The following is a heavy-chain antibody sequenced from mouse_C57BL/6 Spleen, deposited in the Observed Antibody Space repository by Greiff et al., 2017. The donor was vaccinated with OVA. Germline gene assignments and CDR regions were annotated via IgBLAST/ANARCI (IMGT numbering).Heavy chain of an antibody. CDR1: GYTFTSYW. CDR2: IHPNSGST. J-gene: IGHJ2*01. Sequence: QVQLQQPGAELVKPGASVKLSCKASGYTFTSYWMHWVKQRPGQGLEWIGMIHPNSGSTNYNEKFKSKATLTVDKSSSTAYMQLSSLTSEDSAVYYGARPPYYYGSSYGYFDYWGQGTTLTVSS. D-gene: IGHD1-1*01. CDR3: ARPPYYYGSSYGYFDY. V-gene: IGHV1-64*01.